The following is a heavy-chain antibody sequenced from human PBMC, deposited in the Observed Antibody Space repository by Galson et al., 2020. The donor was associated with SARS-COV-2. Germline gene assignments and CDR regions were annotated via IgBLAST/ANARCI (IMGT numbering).Heavy chain of an antibody. Sequence: ASVKVSCKASGYSFTDYYLHWVRQAPGEGPEWMGSVNPNTGDMNYKEKFQGRVSMTRDTSISTAYMELSRLTSDDTAVYYCARDRISAPDDFDYWSQGALVIVS. CDR3: ARDRISAPDDFDY. V-gene: IGHV1-2*02. CDR1: GYSFTDYY. J-gene: IGHJ4*02. CDR2: VNPNTGDM. D-gene: IGHD6-13*01.